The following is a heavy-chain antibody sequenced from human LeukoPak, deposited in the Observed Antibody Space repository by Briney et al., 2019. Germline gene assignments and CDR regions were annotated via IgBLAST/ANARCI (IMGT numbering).Heavy chain of an antibody. V-gene: IGHV1-18*01. Sequence: EASVKVSCKASGYTFTSYGISWVRQAPGQGLEWMGWISAYNGNTNYAQKLQGRVTMTTDTSTSTAYMELRSLRSDDTAVYYCAREAGVNMVRGYYYYMDVWGKGTTVTISS. D-gene: IGHD3-10*01. CDR3: AREAGVNMVRGYYYYMDV. CDR2: ISAYNGNT. J-gene: IGHJ6*03. CDR1: GYTFTSYG.